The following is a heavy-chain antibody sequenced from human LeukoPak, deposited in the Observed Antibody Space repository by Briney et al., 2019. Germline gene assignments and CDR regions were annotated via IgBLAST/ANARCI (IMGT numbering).Heavy chain of an antibody. CDR2: IYDGGST. J-gene: IGHJ1*01. CDR1: GFTVRSNA. Sequence: GGSLRLSCAASGFTVRSNAMSWVRQAPGKGLEWVSVIYDGGSTYHTDSVKGRFSISRDNSKNTVYLQMNSLRAEDTAVYYCARALKYDSHSANEYHEYFQHWGQGTLVTVSS. V-gene: IGHV3-66*01. CDR3: ARALKYDSHSANEYHEYFQH. D-gene: IGHD3-22*01.